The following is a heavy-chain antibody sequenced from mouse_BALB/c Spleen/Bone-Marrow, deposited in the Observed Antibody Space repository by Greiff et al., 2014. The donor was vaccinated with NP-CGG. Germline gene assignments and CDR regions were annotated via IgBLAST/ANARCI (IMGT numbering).Heavy chain of an antibody. CDR1: GFSLTSYG. CDR2: IWAGGST. J-gene: IGHJ3*01. V-gene: IGHV2-9*02. Sequence: VKLMESGPGLVAPSQSLSITCTVSGFSLTSYGVHWVRQPPGKGPEWLGVIWAGGSTNYNSALMSRLSISKDNSKSQVFLKMNSLQTDDTAMYYCARVSSTMITTVFAYWGQGTLVTVSA. D-gene: IGHD2-4*01. CDR3: ARVSSTMITTVFAY.